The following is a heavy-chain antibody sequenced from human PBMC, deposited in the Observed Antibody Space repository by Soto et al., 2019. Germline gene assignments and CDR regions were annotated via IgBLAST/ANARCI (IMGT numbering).Heavy chain of an antibody. CDR2: IYHSGST. D-gene: IGHD1-1*01. CDR1: GGSISSSNW. V-gene: IGHV4-4*02. Sequence: QVQLQESGPGLVKPSGTLSLTCAVSGGSISSSNWWSWVRQPPGKGLEWIGEIYHSGSTNYNPSLKSRVTIAVDKSKNQFSLRLSSVTAADTAVYYCASGSTIIRSLYYFDYWGQGTLVTVSS. CDR3: ASGSTIIRSLYYFDY. J-gene: IGHJ4*02.